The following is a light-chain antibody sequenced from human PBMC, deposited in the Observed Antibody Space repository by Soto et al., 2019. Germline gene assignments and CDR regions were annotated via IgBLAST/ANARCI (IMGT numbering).Light chain of an antibody. V-gene: IGKV1-5*03. CDR3: QHYNNLPL. CDR2: KAS. Sequence: DIQMTQSPSILSASVGDRVTITCRASQSISSWLAWYQQKPGKAPNLLIHKASHLESGVPSRFSGSGSGTEFTLTISSLQPGDFATYYCQHYNNLPLFGPGTKVDIK. CDR1: QSISSW. J-gene: IGKJ3*01.